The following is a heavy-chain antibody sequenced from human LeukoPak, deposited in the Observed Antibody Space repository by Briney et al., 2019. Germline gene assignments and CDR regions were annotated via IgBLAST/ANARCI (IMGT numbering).Heavy chain of an antibody. D-gene: IGHD6-13*01. CDR3: ARGKLAAPGRTGYNWFDP. Sequence: GASVKVSCKASGYTFTGYYIHWVRQAPGQGLEWMGWINPNSGGTNYAKKFQGRVTMPRDTSITTAYMELSGLRSDDTAIYYCARGKLAAPGRTGYNWFDPWGQGTLVTVSS. V-gene: IGHV1-2*02. CDR2: INPNSGGT. CDR1: GYTFTGYY. J-gene: IGHJ5*02.